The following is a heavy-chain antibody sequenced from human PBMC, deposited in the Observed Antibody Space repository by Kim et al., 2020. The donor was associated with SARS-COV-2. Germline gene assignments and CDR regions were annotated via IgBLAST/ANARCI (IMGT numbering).Heavy chain of an antibody. J-gene: IGHJ4*02. CDR2: KTDGGTA. CDR3: TSVSMR. Sequence: KTDGGTADYAAPVKGRFTISRDDSKNTLYLLMNSLKTEDSCVYYCTSVSMRWGQGTLVTVSS. D-gene: IGHD2-2*01. V-gene: IGHV3-15*01.